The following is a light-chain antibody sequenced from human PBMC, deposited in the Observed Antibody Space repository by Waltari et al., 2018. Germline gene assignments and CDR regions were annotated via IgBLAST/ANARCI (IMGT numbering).Light chain of an antibody. V-gene: IGKV2D-29*01. CDR2: EVS. CDR3: MQSIQMPLT. CDR1: QSLLHTDGKRY. Sequence: DIVMPQTPVSLYVTTGQPASNSCKSSQSLLHTDGKRYLYWYLQKPGQPPQLLIHEVSKRFSGVPDRFSGSGSGTDFTLKISRVEAEDVGVYYCMQSIQMPLTFGGGTKVEIK. J-gene: IGKJ4*01.